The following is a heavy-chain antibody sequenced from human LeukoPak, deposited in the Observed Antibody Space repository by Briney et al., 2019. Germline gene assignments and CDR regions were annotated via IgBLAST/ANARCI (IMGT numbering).Heavy chain of an antibody. CDR1: GVSISSGGYS. Sequence: PSETLSLTCAVSGVSISSGGYSWSWIRQPPGKGLEWIGYIYHSGSTYYNPSLKSRVTISVDRSKNQFSLKLSSVTAADTAVYYCARARRGGYDFWSGYYIWSSSFDYWGQGTLVTVSS. J-gene: IGHJ4*02. V-gene: IGHV4-30-2*01. CDR3: ARARRGGYDFWSGYYIWSSSFDY. CDR2: IYHSGST. D-gene: IGHD3-3*01.